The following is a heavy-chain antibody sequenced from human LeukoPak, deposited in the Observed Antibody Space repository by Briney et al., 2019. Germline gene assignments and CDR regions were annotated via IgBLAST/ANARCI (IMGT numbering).Heavy chain of an antibody. CDR1: GYIFTDYY. J-gene: IGHJ5*02. D-gene: IGHD3-10*01. Sequence: EASVKVSCKADGYIFTDYYMHWVRQAPGQGLEWMGWINANSGDTNYAQKFQGRVTMTRDTSISTAYMELSRLRSDDTAVYYCARVVTMVRGRYNWFDPWGQGTLVTVSS. CDR3: ARVVTMVRGRYNWFDP. V-gene: IGHV1-2*02. CDR2: INANSGDT.